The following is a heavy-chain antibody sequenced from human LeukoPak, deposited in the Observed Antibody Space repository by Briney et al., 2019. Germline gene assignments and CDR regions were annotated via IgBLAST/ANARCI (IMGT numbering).Heavy chain of an antibody. CDR1: GYSISSGYY. D-gene: IGHD4-17*01. Sequence: SETLSLTCAVSGYSISSGYYWGWIQQPPGKGLEWIGSIYHSGSTYYNPSLKSRVTISVDTSKNQFSLKLSSVTAADTAVYYRASLYGDYGPGGFDYWGQGTLVTVSS. CDR3: ASLYGDYGPGGFDY. J-gene: IGHJ4*02. CDR2: IYHSGST. V-gene: IGHV4-38-2*01.